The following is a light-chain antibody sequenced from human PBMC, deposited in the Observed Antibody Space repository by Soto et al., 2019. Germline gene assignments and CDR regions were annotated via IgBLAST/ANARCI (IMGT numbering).Light chain of an antibody. CDR2: DAS. J-gene: IGKJ4*01. CDR3: QQYDNLPLT. V-gene: IGKV1-33*01. Sequence: DIQMTQSPSSLSASVGDSVTITCRASQSVRNYLNWYQQKPGKAPKLLIYDASNLETGVPSRFSGSGSGTDLTFTISSLQPEDIATYYCQQYDNLPLTFGGGTKVDIK. CDR1: QSVRNY.